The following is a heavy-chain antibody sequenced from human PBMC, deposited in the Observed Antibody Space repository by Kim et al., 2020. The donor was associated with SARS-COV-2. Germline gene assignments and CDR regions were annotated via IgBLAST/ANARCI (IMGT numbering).Heavy chain of an antibody. D-gene: IGHD2-8*01. V-gene: IGHV5-10-1*01. CDR3: ARHRPYCTNGVCYYFDY. Sequence: FQGHVTISADKSISTAYLQWSSLKASDTAMYYCARHRPYCTNGVCYYFDYWGQGTLVTVSS. J-gene: IGHJ4*02.